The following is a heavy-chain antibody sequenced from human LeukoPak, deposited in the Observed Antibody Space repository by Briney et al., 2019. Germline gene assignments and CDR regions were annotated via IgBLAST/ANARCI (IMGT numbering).Heavy chain of an antibody. Sequence: SETLSLTCTVSGGSINSGTYFWSWIRQPAGKGLEWIGRIYTSGSTHYNPSLKSRVTISVDTSKNQFSLKLSSVTAADTAVYYCARDRLVSPVDTAPIGYYYGMDVWGQGTTVTVSS. D-gene: IGHD5-18*01. CDR2: IYTSGST. CDR1: GGSINSGTYF. CDR3: ARDRLVSPVDTAPIGYYYGMDV. J-gene: IGHJ6*02. V-gene: IGHV4-61*02.